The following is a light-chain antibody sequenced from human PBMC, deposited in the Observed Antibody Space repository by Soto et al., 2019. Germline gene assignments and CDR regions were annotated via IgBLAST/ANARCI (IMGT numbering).Light chain of an antibody. CDR3: QQYGSSPLYT. CDR1: QTVRNNY. Sequence: EFVLTQSPGTLSLSPGERATLSCRASQTVRNNYLAWYQQKPGQAPRLLIYDASSRATGVPDRFSGSGSGTDFTLTISRLEPEDFAVYYCQQYGSSPLYTFGQGTKLEIK. CDR2: DAS. J-gene: IGKJ2*01. V-gene: IGKV3-20*01.